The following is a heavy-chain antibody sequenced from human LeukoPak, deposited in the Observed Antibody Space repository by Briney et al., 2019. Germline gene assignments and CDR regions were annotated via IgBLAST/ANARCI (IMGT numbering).Heavy chain of an antibody. Sequence: GGSLRLSCAASGFTFSSYSMNWVRQAPGKGLEWVSSISSSSSNIYYAGSVKGRFPISRDNAKNSLYLQMNSLRAEDTAVYYCARLSDYDFWTGPYPYYYYYYGMDVWGQGTTVTVSS. CDR1: GFTFSSYS. CDR2: ISSSSSNI. D-gene: IGHD3-3*01. V-gene: IGHV3-21*01. J-gene: IGHJ6*02. CDR3: ARLSDYDFWTGPYPYYYYYYGMDV.